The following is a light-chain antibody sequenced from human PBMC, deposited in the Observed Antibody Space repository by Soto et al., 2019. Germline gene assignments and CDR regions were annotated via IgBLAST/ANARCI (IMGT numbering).Light chain of an antibody. V-gene: IGKV3-11*01. CDR1: QSVSSY. J-gene: IGKJ1*01. CDR2: DAS. CDR3: QQYNNWPQT. Sequence: VLTQSPATLSLSPGERATLSCRASQSVSSYLAWYQQKPGQAPRLLIYDASNRATGIPARFSGSGSGTEFTLTISSLQSEDFAVYYCQQYNNWPQTFGQGTKVDIK.